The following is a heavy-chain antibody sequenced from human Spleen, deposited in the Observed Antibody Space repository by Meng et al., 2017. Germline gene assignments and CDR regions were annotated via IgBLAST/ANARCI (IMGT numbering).Heavy chain of an antibody. Sequence: ASVKVSCKASGYTFTSYYMHWVRQAPGHGLEWMGRIDPDSGDTDFEQKFQGRVTLTRVTSITTVYMEVSSLRSDDTAMYYCVAAGYGLDVWGQGTTVTVSS. V-gene: IGHV1-2*06. CDR3: VAAGYGLDV. CDR2: IDPDSGDT. CDR1: GYTFTSYY. D-gene: IGHD6-13*01. J-gene: IGHJ6*02.